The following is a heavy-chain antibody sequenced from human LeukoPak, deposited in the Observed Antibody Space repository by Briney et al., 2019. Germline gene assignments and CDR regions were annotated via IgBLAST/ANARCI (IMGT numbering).Heavy chain of an antibody. V-gene: IGHV1-2*02. D-gene: IGHD6-19*01. CDR3: ARDLRLAVFGTSGFDI. J-gene: IGHJ3*02. CDR2: INPNSGVT. Sequence: GASVKVSCKASGYTFTDYYMHWVRQAPGQGLEWMGWINPNSGVTNYAQKFQVRVTMTGDTSISTVYMELSRLRSDDTAVYYCARDLRLAVFGTSGFDIWGQGTVVTVSS. CDR1: GYTFTDYY.